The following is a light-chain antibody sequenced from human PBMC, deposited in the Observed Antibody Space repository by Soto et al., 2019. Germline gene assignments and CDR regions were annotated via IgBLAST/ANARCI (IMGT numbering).Light chain of an antibody. J-gene: IGKJ1*01. CDR3: QNYNSAPPT. CDR1: PGISKY. V-gene: IGKV1-27*01. CDR2: AAS. Sequence: DIQLAQSPSSLSASVGDRVTITCRASPGISKYLTWYQQRPGKVPSLLIYAASTLQSGVPSRFSGSGSWTDFTLTISNLQPEDVATYYCQNYNSAPPTFGQGTRVEIK.